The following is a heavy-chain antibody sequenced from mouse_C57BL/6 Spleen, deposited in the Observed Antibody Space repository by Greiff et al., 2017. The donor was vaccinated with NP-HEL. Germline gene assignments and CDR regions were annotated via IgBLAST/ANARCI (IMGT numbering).Heavy chain of an antibody. CDR1: GYAFSSSW. CDR3: ARTDSSGYLFAY. CDR2: IYPGDGDT. Sequence: QVQLKQSGLELVKPGASVKISCKASGYAFSSSWMNWVKQRPGKGLECIGRIYPGDGDTNYNGKFKGKATLTADKSSSTAYMQLSSLTSEDSAVYFCARTDSSGYLFAYWGQGTLVTVSA. V-gene: IGHV1-82*01. J-gene: IGHJ3*01. D-gene: IGHD3-2*02.